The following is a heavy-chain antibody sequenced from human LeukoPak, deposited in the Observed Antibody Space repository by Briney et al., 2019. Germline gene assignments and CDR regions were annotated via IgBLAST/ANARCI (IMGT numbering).Heavy chain of an antibody. CDR2: ARNRGNGYTT. CDR1: GFTFSDHY. D-gene: IGHD4/OR15-4a*01. Sequence: GGSMRLSCAASGFTFSDHYIDWVRQAPGKGLEWVGRARNRGNGYTTQYAASVKGRFTFSRDDSENTVYLQMNSLKTEDTAVYFCARIMRVDYGTYYFDYWGQGTLVTVSS. V-gene: IGHV3-72*01. J-gene: IGHJ4*02. CDR3: ARIMRVDYGTYYFDY.